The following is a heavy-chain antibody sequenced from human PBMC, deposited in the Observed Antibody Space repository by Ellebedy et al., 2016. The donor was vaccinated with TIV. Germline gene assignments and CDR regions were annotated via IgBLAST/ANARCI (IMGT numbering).Heavy chain of an antibody. J-gene: IGHJ3*02. V-gene: IGHV4-59*08. CDR2: INYSGSA. CDR3: ARLLINYGSGSYYSDTFDI. CDR1: GASISRHD. D-gene: IGHD3-10*01. Sequence: MPGGSLRLSCAVSGASISRHDWSWIRQSPGKELEWIGDINYSGSANYNPSLNSRFVMSLDTSKNQVSLQVTSVTAADTAVYYCARLLINYGSGSYYSDTFDIWGPGTMVTVSS.